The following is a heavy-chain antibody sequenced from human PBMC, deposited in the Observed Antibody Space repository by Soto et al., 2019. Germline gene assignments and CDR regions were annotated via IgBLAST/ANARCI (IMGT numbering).Heavy chain of an antibody. CDR3: ARAPRIYDFWGAGNYYYYYMAV. Sequence: PSETMSLTCTVSGGSISSYYWSWIRQPPGKGLEWIGYIYYSGSTNYNPSLKSRVTISVDTSKSQFSLKLSSVTAADTAVYYCARAPRIYDFWGAGNYYYYYMAVWGKGTTVTVSS. CDR1: GGSISSYY. J-gene: IGHJ6*03. V-gene: IGHV4-59*08. CDR2: IYYSGST. D-gene: IGHD3-3*01.